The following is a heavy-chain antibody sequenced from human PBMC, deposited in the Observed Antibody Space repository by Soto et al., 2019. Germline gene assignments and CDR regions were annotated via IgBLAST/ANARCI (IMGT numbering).Heavy chain of an antibody. CDR3: AREAIRRDGYPKYYFDY. D-gene: IGHD5-12*01. Sequence: EVQLVESGGGLVQPGGSLRLSCAASGFTFSSYWMHWVRQAPGKGLVWVSRINSDGSSTSYADSVKGRFTISRDNAKNTLYLQMHSLRAEDTAVYYCAREAIRRDGYPKYYFDYWGQGTLVTVSS. J-gene: IGHJ4*02. CDR1: GFTFSSYW. V-gene: IGHV3-74*01. CDR2: INSDGSST.